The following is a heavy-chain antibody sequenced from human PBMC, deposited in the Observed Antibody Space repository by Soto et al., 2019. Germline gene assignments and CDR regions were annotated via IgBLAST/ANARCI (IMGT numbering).Heavy chain of an antibody. CDR2: IDPSDSYT. CDR1: GYSFTGYW. V-gene: IGHV5-10-1*01. CDR3: ARLYGGNYVLDV. Sequence: PGESLKISCKGSGYSFTGYWITWVRQMPGKGLEWMGRIDPSDSYTNYSPSFQGHVTISADKSISTAYLQWSSLKASDSAMYYCARLYGGNYVLDVWGQGTTDTGSS. J-gene: IGHJ6*01. D-gene: IGHD4-17*01.